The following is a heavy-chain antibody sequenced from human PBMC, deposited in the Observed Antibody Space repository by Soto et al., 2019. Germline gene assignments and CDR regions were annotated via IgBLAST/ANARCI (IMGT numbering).Heavy chain of an antibody. V-gene: IGHV1-3*01. J-gene: IGHJ4*02. CDR2: INAGNGNT. CDR1: GYTFTSYF. Sequence: ASVKVSCKASGYTFTSYFISCVRQAPGQRLEWMGWINAGNGNTKYSQKFQGRVTITRDTSASTAYMELSSLRSEDTAVYYCARVTGYYAPDYWGQGTLVTVSS. CDR3: ARVTGYYAPDY. D-gene: IGHD3-9*01.